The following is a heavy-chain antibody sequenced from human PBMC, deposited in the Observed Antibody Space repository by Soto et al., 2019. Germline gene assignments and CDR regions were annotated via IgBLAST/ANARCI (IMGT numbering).Heavy chain of an antibody. Sequence: SETLSLTCTVSGGSISSYYWSWIRQPPGKGLEWIGYIYYSGSTNYNPSLKSRVTISVDTSKNQFSLKLSSVTAADTAVYYCGRSHTMVRGVIYYYYYYGMDVWGQGTTVTVSS. J-gene: IGHJ6*02. CDR1: GGSISSYY. V-gene: IGHV4-59*01. D-gene: IGHD3-10*01. CDR3: GRSHTMVRGVIYYYYYYGMDV. CDR2: IYYSGST.